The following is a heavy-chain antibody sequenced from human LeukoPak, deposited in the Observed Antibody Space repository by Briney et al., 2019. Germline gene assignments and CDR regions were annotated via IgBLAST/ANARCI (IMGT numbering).Heavy chain of an antibody. Sequence: GGSLRLSCAASGFTFSSYAMHWVRQAPGKGLEYVSAISSNGGSTYYANSVKGRFTISRDNSKNTLYLQMGSLRAEDMAVYYCARVGAARHFDYWGQGTLVTVSS. CDR3: ARVGAARHFDY. CDR2: ISSNGGST. D-gene: IGHD6-6*01. V-gene: IGHV3-64*01. J-gene: IGHJ4*02. CDR1: GFTFSSYA.